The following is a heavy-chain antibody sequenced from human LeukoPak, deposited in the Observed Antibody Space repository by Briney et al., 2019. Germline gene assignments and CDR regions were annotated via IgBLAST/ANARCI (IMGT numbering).Heavy chain of an antibody. V-gene: IGHV3-23*01. CDR2: ISGSGGST. CDR3: AKGLRYFDWLLA. CDR1: GFTFSSCA. J-gene: IGHJ4*02. D-gene: IGHD3-9*01. Sequence: GGSLRLSCAPSGFTFSSCAMSWVREAPGKGLEWVSAISGSGGSTYYADSVKGRFTISRDNSKNTLYLQMNSLRAEDTAVYYCAKGLRYFDWLLAWGQGTLVTVSS.